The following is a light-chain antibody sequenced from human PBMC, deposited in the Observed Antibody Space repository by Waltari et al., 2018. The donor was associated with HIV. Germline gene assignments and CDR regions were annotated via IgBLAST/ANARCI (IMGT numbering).Light chain of an antibody. J-gene: IGLJ2*01. V-gene: IGLV1-40*01. CDR2: NNN. CDR1: DSTIWPHD. CDR3: QSYDSSLSASV. Sequence: QSVLTQPPSVSGAPGQRVTLSCTGIDSTIWPHDVHWYPQPPRTAPQLLIYNNNQRPSGVPDRFSASKSGTSASLAITGLQPEDETDYYCQSYDSSLSASVFGGGTKLTVL.